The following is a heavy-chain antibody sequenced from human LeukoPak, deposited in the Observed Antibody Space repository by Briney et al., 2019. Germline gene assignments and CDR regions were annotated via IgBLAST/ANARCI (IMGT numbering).Heavy chain of an antibody. CDR1: GYSFTSYW. J-gene: IGHJ5*02. CDR3: ARHELLWFGELFSGWFDP. CDR2: IYPCYSDT. Sequence: GESLKISCKGSGYSFTSYWIGWVRQRPGKGLEWMGSIYPCYSDTRYSPSFQGQVTISADKSISTAYLQWSSLKASDTAMYYCARHELLWFGELFSGWFDPWGQGTLVTVSS. D-gene: IGHD3-10*01. V-gene: IGHV5-51*01.